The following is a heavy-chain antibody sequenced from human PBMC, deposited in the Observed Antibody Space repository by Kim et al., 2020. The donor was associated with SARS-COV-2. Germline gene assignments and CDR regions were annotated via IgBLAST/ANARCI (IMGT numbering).Heavy chain of an antibody. D-gene: IGHD2-2*01. CDR1: GFTFSSYS. CDR2: ISSSSTI. V-gene: IGHV3-48*02. CDR3: ARAKPAAPGIFDY. Sequence: GGSLRLSCAASGFTFSSYSMNWVRQAPGKGLEWVSYISSSSTIYYADSVKGRFTISRDNAKNSLYLQMNSLRDEDTAVYYCARAKPAAPGIFDYWGQGTLVTVSS. J-gene: IGHJ4*02.